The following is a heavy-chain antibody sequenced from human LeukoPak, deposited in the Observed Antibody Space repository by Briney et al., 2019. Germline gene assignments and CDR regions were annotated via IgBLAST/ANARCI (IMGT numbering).Heavy chain of an antibody. Sequence: PGGSLRLSCAASGFTFSSYAMSWVRQAPEKGLEWVSAISDNGVSTYYADSVKGRFTISRENSKNTLYLQMNSLRAEDTALYYCAKSTIGYYDTGGYPDWGQGTLVTVSS. J-gene: IGHJ4*02. CDR1: GFTFSSYA. V-gene: IGHV3-23*01. CDR2: ISDNGVST. CDR3: AKSTIGYYDTGGYPD. D-gene: IGHD3-22*01.